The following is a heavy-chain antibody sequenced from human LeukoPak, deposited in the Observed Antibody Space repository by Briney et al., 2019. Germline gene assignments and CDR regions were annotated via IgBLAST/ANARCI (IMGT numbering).Heavy chain of an antibody. D-gene: IGHD2-15*01. CDR3: ALELGYCSGGSCFNWFDP. V-gene: IGHV1-69*13. Sequence: GASVKVSCKASGGTFSSYAISWVRQAPGQGLEWMGGIIPIFGTANYAQKFQGRVTITADESTSTAYMELSSLRSEDTAVYYCALELGYCSGGSCFNWFDPWGQGTLVTVSS. CDR1: GGTFSSYA. CDR2: IIPIFGTA. J-gene: IGHJ5*02.